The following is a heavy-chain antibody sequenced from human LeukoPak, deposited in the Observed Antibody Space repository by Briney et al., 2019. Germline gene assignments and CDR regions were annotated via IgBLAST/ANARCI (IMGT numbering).Heavy chain of an antibody. CDR3: AKGGGEWELPLGI. CDR1: GFTFSSYA. D-gene: IGHD1-26*01. Sequence: GASLRLSCAASGFTFSSYAMSWVRQAPGKGLEWVSAISGSGGSTYYADSVKGRFTISRDNSKNTLYLQMNSLRAEDTAVYYCAKGGGEWELPLGIWGQGTMVTVSS. J-gene: IGHJ3*02. V-gene: IGHV3-23*01. CDR2: ISGSGGST.